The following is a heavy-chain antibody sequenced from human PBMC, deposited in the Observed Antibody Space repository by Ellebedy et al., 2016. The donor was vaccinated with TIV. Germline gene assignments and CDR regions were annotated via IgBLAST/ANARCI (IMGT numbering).Heavy chain of an antibody. CDR3: SRARPGVAVGYYGLDV. CDR1: GFNFRSYW. Sequence: PGGSLRLSCAASGFNFRSYWMSWVRQAPGKGLEWVAHIDQDGREKNYLDSVRGRFTISEYYARTSLYLQMNSLRAEDTAVYYCSRARPGVAVGYYGLDVWGLGTTVTVSS. V-gene: IGHV3-7*03. CDR2: IDQDGREK. D-gene: IGHD6-19*01. J-gene: IGHJ6*02.